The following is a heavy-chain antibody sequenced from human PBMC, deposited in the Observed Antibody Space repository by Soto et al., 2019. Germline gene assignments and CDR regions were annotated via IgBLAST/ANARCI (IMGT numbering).Heavy chain of an antibody. Sequence: GGSLRLSCAASGFTFSSYGMHWVRQAPGKGLEWVAVISYDGSNKYYADSVKGRFTISRDNSKNTLYLQMNSLRAEDTAVYYCAKGTFESTGYYLVSFDAFDIWGQGTMVTVSS. J-gene: IGHJ3*02. CDR1: GFTFSSYG. V-gene: IGHV3-30*18. CDR2: ISYDGSNK. D-gene: IGHD3-22*01. CDR3: AKGTFESTGYYLVSFDAFDI.